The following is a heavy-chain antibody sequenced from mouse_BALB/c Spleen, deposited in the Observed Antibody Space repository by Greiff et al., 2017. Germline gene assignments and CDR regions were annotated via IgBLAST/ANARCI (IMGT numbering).Heavy chain of an antibody. CDR3: ARRGDTGAMDY. V-gene: IGHV5-12-2*01. J-gene: IGHJ4*01. CDR2: ISNGGGST. D-gene: IGHD1-1*01. Sequence: EVMLVESGGGLVQPGGSLKLSCAASGFTFSSYTMSWVRQTPEKRLEWVAYISNGGGSTYYPDTVKGRFTISRDNAKNTLYLQMSSLKSEDTAMYYCARRGDTGAMDYWGQGTSVTVSS. CDR1: GFTFSSYT.